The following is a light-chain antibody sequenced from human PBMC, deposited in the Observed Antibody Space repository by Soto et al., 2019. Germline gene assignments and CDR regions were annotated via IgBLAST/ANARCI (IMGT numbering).Light chain of an antibody. V-gene: IGKV1-5*01. CDR2: DAS. Sequence: DIPLTQSPSTLPASVKDRVSXXCLPSQRMSSWLAWYQQKPGKAIKLLIYDASSLESGVPSRFSGSGSGTDFTLTISSLQPEDFATYFCQQSDSIPPWTFGQGTKVDIK. CDR3: QQSDSIPPWT. CDR1: QRMSSW. J-gene: IGKJ1*01.